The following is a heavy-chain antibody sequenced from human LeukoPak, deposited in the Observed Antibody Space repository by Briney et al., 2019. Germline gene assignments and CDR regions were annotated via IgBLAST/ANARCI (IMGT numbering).Heavy chain of an antibody. CDR1: GYTFTGYY. D-gene: IGHD2-2*01. CDR3: ARGDCSSASCFLVSWFDP. CDR2: INPNSGGT. J-gene: IGHJ5*02. Sequence: GASVKVSCKASGYTFTGYYMHWVRQAPGQGLEWMGWINPNSGGTNYAQKFQGRVTMTRDTSISTAYMELSRLRSDDTAVYYCARGDCSSASCFLVSWFDPWGQGTLVTVSS. V-gene: IGHV1-2*02.